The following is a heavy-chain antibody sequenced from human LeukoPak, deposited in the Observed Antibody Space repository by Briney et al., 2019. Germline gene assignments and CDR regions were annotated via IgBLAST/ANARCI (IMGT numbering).Heavy chain of an antibody. CDR3: ARGETVTVVIDY. Sequence: ASVKVSCKASGYIFTGYYMHWVRQAPGQGLEWMGWINTYNGDTYYAQKLQGSVTMTTDTSTSTAYMELRSLRSDDTAVYYCARGETVTVVIDYWGQGTLVTVSS. D-gene: IGHD2-21*01. V-gene: IGHV1-18*04. CDR2: INTYNGDT. CDR1: GYIFTGYY. J-gene: IGHJ4*02.